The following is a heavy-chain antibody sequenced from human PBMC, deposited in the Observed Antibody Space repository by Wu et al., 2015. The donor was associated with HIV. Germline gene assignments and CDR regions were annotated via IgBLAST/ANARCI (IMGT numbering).Heavy chain of an antibody. CDR3: ARLQSLHGLYSNADF. CDR1: GYTFTDYY. D-gene: IGHD5-24*01. J-gene: IGHJ4*02. CDR2: INSNRGGT. V-gene: IGHV1-2*02. Sequence: PGTSVIISCKASGYTFTDYYIYWVRQAPGQGPEWMGWINSNRGGTKYAQKFQGRVTMSRDTAISTAYMELASLTSDDTAVYYCARLQSLHGLYSNADFWGQGTLVTVSS.